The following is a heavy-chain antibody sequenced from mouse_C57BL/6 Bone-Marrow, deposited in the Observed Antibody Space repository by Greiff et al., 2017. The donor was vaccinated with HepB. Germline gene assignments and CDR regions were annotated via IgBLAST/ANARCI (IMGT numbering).Heavy chain of an antibody. V-gene: IGHV1-52*01. J-gene: IGHJ2*01. Sequence: QVQLQQSGAELVRPGSSVKLSCKASGYTFTSYWMHWVKQRPIQGLEWIGNIDPSDSETHYNQKFKDKATLTVDKSPSTAYMQLSSLTPEDSAVYYCARRSSGHFDYWGQVTTLTVPS. CDR2: IDPSDSET. CDR1: GYTFTSYW. D-gene: IGHD3-2*02. CDR3: ARRSSGHFDY.